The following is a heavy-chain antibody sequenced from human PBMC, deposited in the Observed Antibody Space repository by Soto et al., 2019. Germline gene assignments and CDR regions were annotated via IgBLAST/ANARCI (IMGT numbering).Heavy chain of an antibody. J-gene: IGHJ6*02. CDR3: ARDPNAYDFWAGSFYYHGVHF. CDR1: GYTFTNYF. Sequence: ASVTVSCKTSGYTFTNYFVHWVRQAPGQGLEWLGTINPGNRITKHALKFQGRVSMTRDTSINTVYLELSSLTSEDTAVYFSARDPNAYDFWAGSFYYHGVHFWGQGTPVTVSS. D-gene: IGHD3-3*01. V-gene: IGHV1-46*01. CDR2: INPGNRIT.